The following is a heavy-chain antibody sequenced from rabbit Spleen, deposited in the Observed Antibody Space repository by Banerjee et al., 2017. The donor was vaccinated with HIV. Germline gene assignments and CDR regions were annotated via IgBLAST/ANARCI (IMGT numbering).Heavy chain of an antibody. V-gene: IGHV1S40*01. CDR2: IYAGTIGST. J-gene: IGHJ6*01. CDR3: ARAGVYVELDL. CDR1: GFSFSSGYD. Sequence: QQLVESGGGLVKPGASLTLTCKASGFSFSSGYDMCWVRQAPGKGLEWIACIYAGTIGSTYSATWAKGRFTISKTSSTTVTLQMTSLTAADTATYFCARAGVYVELDLWGPGTLVTVS. D-gene: IGHD5-1*01.